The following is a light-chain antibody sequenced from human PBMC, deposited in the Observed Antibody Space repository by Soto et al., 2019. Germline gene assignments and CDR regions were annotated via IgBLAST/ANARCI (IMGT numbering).Light chain of an antibody. J-gene: IGLJ1*01. CDR3: SSYTLSSTPYV. V-gene: IGLV2-14*01. Sequence: QSALTQPASVSGSPGQSITISCTGTSSDVGGYNYVSWYQQHPGKAPKLMIYDVSNRPSGVSNRFSGSKSGNTASLTISGLQAEDEADYYCSSYTLSSTPYVFGTGTKLTVL. CDR1: SSDVGGYNY. CDR2: DVS.